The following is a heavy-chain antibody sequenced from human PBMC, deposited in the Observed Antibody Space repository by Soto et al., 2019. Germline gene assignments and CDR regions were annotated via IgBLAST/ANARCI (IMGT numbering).Heavy chain of an antibody. V-gene: IGHV3-74*01. CDR3: AKDHGADF. CDR2: VNDDGSVT. D-gene: IGHD4-17*01. CDR1: GYIFTNYW. J-gene: IGHJ4*02. Sequence: GESLKISCRASGYIFTNYWMHWVRQAPGKGLAWVSRVNDDGSVTTYADSVKGRFTISRDNAKNTVYLQMNSLRVEDTAIYYCAKDHGADFWGQGTLVTVSS.